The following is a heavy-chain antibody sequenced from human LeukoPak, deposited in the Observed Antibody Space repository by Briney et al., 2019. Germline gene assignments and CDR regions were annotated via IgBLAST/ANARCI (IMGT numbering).Heavy chain of an antibody. J-gene: IGHJ1*01. D-gene: IGHD4-17*01. CDR1: GFTFSSYA. CDR2: ISGSGGST. CDR3: AKEPLPTVTDEGYFQH. V-gene: IGHV3-23*01. Sequence: GGSLRLSCAASGFTFSSYAMSWVRQAPGKGLEWVSAISGSGGSTYYADSVKGRFTISRDNSKNTLYLQVNSLRAEDTAVYYCAKEPLPTVTDEGYFQHWGQGTLVTVSS.